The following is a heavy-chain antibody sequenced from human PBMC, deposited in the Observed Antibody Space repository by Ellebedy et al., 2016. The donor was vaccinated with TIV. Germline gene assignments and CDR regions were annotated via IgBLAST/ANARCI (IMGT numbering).Heavy chain of an antibody. CDR3: ARFLYGDFVKFFDS. CDR2: IYWNDDK. J-gene: IGHJ4*02. Sequence: SGPTLVXPTHTLTLTCTFSGFSLRSRAVTVGWIRQPRGKALEWLALIYWNDDKRYSPSLKSRLTITKDTSKNQVVLTLTNMDPVDTATYYCARFLYGDFVKFFDSWGQGTLVTVSS. V-gene: IGHV2-5*01. CDR1: GFSLRSRAVT. D-gene: IGHD4-17*01.